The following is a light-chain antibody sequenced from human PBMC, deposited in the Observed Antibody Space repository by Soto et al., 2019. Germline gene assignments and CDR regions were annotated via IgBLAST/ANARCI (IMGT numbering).Light chain of an antibody. Sequence: EIVMTQSPATLSVSPGERATLSCRASQSVSNNLAWYQQKPGQAPRLLIYAASSRATGIPDRFSGSGSGTAFTLTISRLEPEDFAVYYCQQYGSSPGALTFGGGTKVEIK. J-gene: IGKJ4*01. CDR2: AAS. CDR3: QQYGSSPGALT. CDR1: QSVSNN. V-gene: IGKV3-20*01.